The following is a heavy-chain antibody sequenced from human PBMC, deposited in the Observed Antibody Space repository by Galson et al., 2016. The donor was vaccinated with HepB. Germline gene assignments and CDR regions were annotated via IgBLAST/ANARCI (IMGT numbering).Heavy chain of an antibody. V-gene: IGHV3-30*04. Sequence: SLRLSCAASGFTFSSYALHWVRQAPGKGLEWVAVISHDGSNKYYAHSVKGRFTISRDKSKNTLYLQMNSLRAEDTAVYYCARSMTHGYNFDYWGQGTLVTVSS. J-gene: IGHJ4*02. CDR1: GFTFSSYA. CDR2: ISHDGSNK. CDR3: ARSMTHGYNFDY. D-gene: IGHD5-24*01.